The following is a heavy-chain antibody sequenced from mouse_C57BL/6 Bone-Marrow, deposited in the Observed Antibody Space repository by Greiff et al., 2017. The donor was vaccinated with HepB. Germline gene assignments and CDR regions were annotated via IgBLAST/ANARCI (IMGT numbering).Heavy chain of an antibody. CDR3: AREHYYGSSYVYAMDY. Sequence: VMLVESGPGLVQPSQSLSITCTVSGFSLTSYGVHWVRQSPGKGLEWLGVIWSGGSTDYNAAFISRLSISKDNSKSQVFFKMNSLQADDTAIYYCAREHYYGSSYVYAMDYWGQGTSVTVSS. V-gene: IGHV2-2*01. CDR2: IWSGGST. J-gene: IGHJ4*01. CDR1: GFSLTSYG. D-gene: IGHD1-1*01.